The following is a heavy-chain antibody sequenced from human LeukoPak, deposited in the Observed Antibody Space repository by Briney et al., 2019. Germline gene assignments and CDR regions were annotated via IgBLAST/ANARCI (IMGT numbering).Heavy chain of an antibody. CDR3: AKVASNWFDP. J-gene: IGHJ5*02. CDR1: GFTFSSYG. CDR2: ISYDGSNK. Sequence: GGSLRLSCVASGFTFSSYGIHWVRRAPGKGLEWVAVISYDGSNKFYADSVKGRFTISRDNSNNTLYLQMDSLRVEDTAVYYCAKVASNWFDPWGQGTLVTVSS. V-gene: IGHV3-30*18. D-gene: IGHD2-15*01.